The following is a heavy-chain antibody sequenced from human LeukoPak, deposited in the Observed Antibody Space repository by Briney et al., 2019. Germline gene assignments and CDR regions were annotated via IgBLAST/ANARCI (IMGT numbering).Heavy chain of an antibody. CDR1: GGSISSYY. Sequence: SETLSLTCTVSGGSISSYYWSWIRQPPGKGLEWIGYIYYSGSTNYNPSLKSRVTISVDTSKNQFSLKLSSVTAADTAAYYCAISPGYSSGWYDYWGQGTLVTVSS. CDR3: AISPGYSSGWYDY. CDR2: IYYSGST. J-gene: IGHJ4*02. V-gene: IGHV4-59*08. D-gene: IGHD6-19*01.